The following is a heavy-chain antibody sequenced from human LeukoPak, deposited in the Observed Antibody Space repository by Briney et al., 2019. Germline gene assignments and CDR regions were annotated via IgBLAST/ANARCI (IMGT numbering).Heavy chain of an antibody. J-gene: IGHJ4*02. V-gene: IGHV3-23*01. Sequence: PGGSLRLSYAASGFTFNNYAMSWDRQAPGKGLEWVSGIRNSGGVTVYADSVKGRFTISRDNSKNTVYLQMNSLRGEDTAVYYCAKDAQGGSGSYSWGTFDYWGQGTLVTVSS. CDR1: GFTFNNYA. CDR2: IRNSGGVT. D-gene: IGHD3-10*01. CDR3: AKDAQGGSGSYSWGTFDY.